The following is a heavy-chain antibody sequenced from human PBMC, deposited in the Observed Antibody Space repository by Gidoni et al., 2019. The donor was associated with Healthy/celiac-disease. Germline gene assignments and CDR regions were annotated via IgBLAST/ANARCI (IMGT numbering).Heavy chain of an antibody. D-gene: IGHD2-2*02. CDR2: IIPIFGTA. V-gene: IGHV1-69*01. J-gene: IGHJ6*02. CDR1: GGTFSSYA. CDR3: ARDRGDIVVVPAAIPGYYYGMDV. Sequence: QVQLVQSGDEVKKPGSSVKVSCKASGGTFSSYAISWVRQAPGQGLEWMGGIIPIFGTANYAQKFQGRVTITAAESTSTAYMELSSLRSEDTAVYYCARDRGDIVVVPAAIPGYYYGMDVWGQGTTVTVSS.